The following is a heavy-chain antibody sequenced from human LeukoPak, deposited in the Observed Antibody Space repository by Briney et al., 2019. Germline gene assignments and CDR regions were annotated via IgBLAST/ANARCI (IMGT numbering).Heavy chain of an antibody. CDR1: GYTLTSYD. Sequence: ASVEVSCKASGYTLTSYDINWVRQATGQGLEWMGWMNPNSGKTGYAQKFQGRITITRNTSISTAYMELSSLRSEDTAVYYCTRETPSRYFDYWGQGTLVTVSS. V-gene: IGHV1-8*01. CDR2: MNPNSGKT. CDR3: TRETPSRYFDY. J-gene: IGHJ4*02. D-gene: IGHD4-23*01.